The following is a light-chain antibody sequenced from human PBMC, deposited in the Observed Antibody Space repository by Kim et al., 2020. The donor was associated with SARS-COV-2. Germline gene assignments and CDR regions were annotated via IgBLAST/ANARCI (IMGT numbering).Light chain of an antibody. CDR3: QQYNNWPPRYT. J-gene: IGKJ2*01. V-gene: IGKV3-15*01. CDR1: QSVRNN. Sequence: SPGERATLSCRASQSVRNNLIWYQQKPGQAPRLLVYGASTRATGVPARFTGGGSGTEFTLTISSLESEDFAVYYCQQYNNWPPRYTFGQGSKLEI. CDR2: GAS.